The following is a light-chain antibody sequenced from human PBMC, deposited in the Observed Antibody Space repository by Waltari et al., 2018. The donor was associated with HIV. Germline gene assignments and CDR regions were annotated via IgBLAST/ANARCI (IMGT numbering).Light chain of an antibody. V-gene: IGKV3-15*01. Sequence: EIVMTQSPVTLSVSPGERATLYCRASQSVSSKLAWYQQKPGQAPRLLIYGASTRSTGIPTRFSGSGSGTEFTLTISSLQSEDFAVYFCQQFDKWPLTFGGGTKVEI. CDR1: QSVSSK. CDR2: GAS. CDR3: QQFDKWPLT. J-gene: IGKJ4*01.